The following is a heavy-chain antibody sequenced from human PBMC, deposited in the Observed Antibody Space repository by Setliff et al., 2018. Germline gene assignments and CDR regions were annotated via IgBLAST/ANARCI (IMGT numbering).Heavy chain of an antibody. Sequence: PGGSLRLSCAASGFTFNSYPLHWVRQTPGKGLEWVATIKFDDRPTYYADSVKGRFTISRDNSRKTLYLQMNSLGPEDTAVYYCARDRLGNSGWFDFDFWGQGTLVTVSS. J-gene: IGHJ4*02. D-gene: IGHD6-19*01. CDR3: ARDRLGNSGWFDFDF. V-gene: IGHV3-30*01. CDR2: IKFDDRPT. CDR1: GFTFNSYP.